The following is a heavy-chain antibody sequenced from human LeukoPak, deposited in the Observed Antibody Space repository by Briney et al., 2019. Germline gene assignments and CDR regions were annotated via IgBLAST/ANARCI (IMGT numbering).Heavy chain of an antibody. CDR3: ARSPPGIAAAGTLGSFDP. V-gene: IGHV4-38-2*01. CDR2: IYHSGST. Sequence: SETLSLTXAVSGYSISSGYYWGWIRQPPGKGLEWIGSIYHSGSTYYNPSLKSRVTISVDTSKNQFSLKLSSVTAADTAVYYCARSPPGIAAAGTLGSFDPWGQGTLATVSS. J-gene: IGHJ5*02. CDR1: GYSISSGYY. D-gene: IGHD6-13*01.